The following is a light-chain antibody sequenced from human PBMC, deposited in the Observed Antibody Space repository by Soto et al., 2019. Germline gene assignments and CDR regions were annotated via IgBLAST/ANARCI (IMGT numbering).Light chain of an antibody. CDR3: SSYAGSNTPYV. CDR2: EVN. Sequence: QSALTQPPSASGSPGQSVTISCTGTSSDVGGYNYVSWYQHHPGNAPKLMIYEVNKRTSGVPDRFSGSKSGNTASLTVSGLQAEDEADYYCSSYAGSNTPYVFGTRTKVTVL. J-gene: IGLJ1*01. CDR1: SSDVGGYNY. V-gene: IGLV2-8*01.